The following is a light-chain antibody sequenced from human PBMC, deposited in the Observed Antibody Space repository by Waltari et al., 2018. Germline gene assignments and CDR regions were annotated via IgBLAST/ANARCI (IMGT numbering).Light chain of an antibody. Sequence: SYELTQPPSVSVSPGQTARITCSGDALPRQYSFWYQQRSGQAPVLVIYKGTERPSGIPERFSGSSSGTRVTLTISGVQAQDEADYYCQSTDNSGTYVVFGGGTKLTVL. J-gene: IGLJ2*01. V-gene: IGLV3-25*03. CDR3: QSTDNSGTYVV. CDR2: KGT. CDR1: ALPRQY.